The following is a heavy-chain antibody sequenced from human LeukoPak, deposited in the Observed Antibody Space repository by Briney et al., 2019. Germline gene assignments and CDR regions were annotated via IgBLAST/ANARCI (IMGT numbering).Heavy chain of an antibody. Sequence: GGSLRLSCAGSGFTFSTYAMSSVRQGPGKGLEWVSSISSSGGVTFYAGSVRGRFTISRDNSKNTLFLQMNSLRADDTAVYYCAKDRPNYYESNGHYYRRDGDCWGQGTLVTVSS. CDR2: ISSSGGVT. J-gene: IGHJ4*02. D-gene: IGHD3-22*01. V-gene: IGHV3-23*01. CDR1: GFTFSTYA. CDR3: AKDRPNYYESNGHYYRRDGDC.